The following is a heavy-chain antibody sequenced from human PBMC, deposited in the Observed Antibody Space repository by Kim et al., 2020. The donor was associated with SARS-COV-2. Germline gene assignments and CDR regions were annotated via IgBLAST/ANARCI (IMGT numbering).Heavy chain of an antibody. D-gene: IGHD3-3*01. V-gene: IGHV4-59*01. J-gene: IGHJ2*01. CDR2: IYYSGST. CDR3: ARDHREWLQYTANWYFDL. Sequence: SETLSLTCTVSGGSISSYYWSWIRQPPAKGLEWIGYIYYSGSTNYNPSLKSRVTISVDTSKNQFSLKLRSVTAADTAVYYCARDHREWLQYTANWYFDLWGRGTLVTVSS. CDR1: GGSISSYY.